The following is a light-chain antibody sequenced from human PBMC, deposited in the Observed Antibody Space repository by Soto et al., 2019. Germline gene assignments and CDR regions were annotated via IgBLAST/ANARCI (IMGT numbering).Light chain of an antibody. V-gene: IGKV1-5*01. CDR1: QSISSW. J-gene: IGKJ4*01. CDR3: QQYNTYYSLT. Sequence: DIQITQSPSTLSASVGDRVTMSCRASQSISSWLAWYQQKLGRAPRLLIYDASSLETGVPSRFSGSGYGTEFTLTISSLQPDDFADYYCQQYNTYYSLTFGGGTKVDIK. CDR2: DAS.